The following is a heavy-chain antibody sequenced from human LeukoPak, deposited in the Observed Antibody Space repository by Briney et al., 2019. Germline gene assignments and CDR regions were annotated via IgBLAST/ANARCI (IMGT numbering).Heavy chain of an antibody. D-gene: IGHD6-13*01. Sequence: SETLSLTCTVSGVSISSYYWSWIRQPPGKGLEWIGYIYYSGSTNYNPSLKSRVTISVDTSKNQFSLKLSSVTAADTAVYYCALASPAAAGRGNWFDPWGQGTLVTVSS. CDR1: GVSISSYY. J-gene: IGHJ5*02. CDR2: IYYSGST. V-gene: IGHV4-59*01. CDR3: ALASPAAAGRGNWFDP.